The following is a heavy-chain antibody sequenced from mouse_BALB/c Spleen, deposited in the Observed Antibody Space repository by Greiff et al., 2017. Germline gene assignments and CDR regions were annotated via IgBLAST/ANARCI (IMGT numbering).Heavy chain of an antibody. V-gene: IGHV2-9*02. CDR3: ARDRNYYGSSYGYYAMDY. CDR1: GFSLTSYG. CDR2: IWAGGST. D-gene: IGHD1-1*01. J-gene: IGHJ4*01. Sequence: QVQLKESGPGLVAPSQSLSITCTVSGFSLTSYGVHWVRQPPGKGLEWLGVIWAGGSTNYNSALMSRLSISKDNSKSQVFLKMNSLQTDDTAMYYCARDRNYYGSSYGYYAMDYWGQGTSVTVSS.